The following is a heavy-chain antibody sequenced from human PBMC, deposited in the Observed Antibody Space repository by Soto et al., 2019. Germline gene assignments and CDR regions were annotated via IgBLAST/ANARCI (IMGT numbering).Heavy chain of an antibody. J-gene: IGHJ4*02. CDR1: AFTFTTYA. V-gene: IGHV3-23*01. CDR2: ISGSGGVT. CDR3: AKESLTVSLYQFDY. D-gene: IGHD2-15*01. Sequence: PGXSLKLSCPASAFTFTTYAITWVHQAPGKGLEWVSDISGSGGVTYYADSVKGRFTVSRDNFKNTLYLQMNSLRAEDTAVYYCAKESLTVSLYQFDYWGQGTRVTVSS.